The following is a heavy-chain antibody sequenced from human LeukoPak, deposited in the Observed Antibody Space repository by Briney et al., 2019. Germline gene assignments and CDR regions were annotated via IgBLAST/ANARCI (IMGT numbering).Heavy chain of an antibody. Sequence: ASVKVSCKASGYSLTGYYLHWLRQAPGQGLEWMGWITPNTGVTNYAPKFQGRVTMTRDTSLSTAYMELTRLKSGDTAVYFCARDGGRRSAARPKFYYYMDVWGKGTTVIVSS. V-gene: IGHV1-2*02. CDR1: GYSLTGYY. CDR2: ITPNTGVT. D-gene: IGHD6-6*01. CDR3: ARDGGRRSAARPKFYYYMDV. J-gene: IGHJ6*03.